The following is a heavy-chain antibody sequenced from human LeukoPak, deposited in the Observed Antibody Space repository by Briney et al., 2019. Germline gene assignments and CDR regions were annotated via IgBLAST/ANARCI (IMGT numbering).Heavy chain of an antibody. CDR3: ARETVGLNYYYYYYMDV. CDR1: GGSISSGSYY. V-gene: IGHV4-61*02. CDR2: IYTSGST. Sequence: SETLSLTCTVSGGSISSGSYYWSWIRQPAGKGLEWIGRIYTSGSTNYNPSLKSRVTISVDTSKNQFSLKLSSVTAADTAVYYCARETVGLNYYYYYYMDVWGKGTTVTVSS. D-gene: IGHD4-23*01. J-gene: IGHJ6*03.